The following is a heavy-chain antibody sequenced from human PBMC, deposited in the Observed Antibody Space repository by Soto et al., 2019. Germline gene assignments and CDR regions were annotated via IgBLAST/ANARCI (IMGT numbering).Heavy chain of an antibody. CDR2: ISAYNGNT. CDR1: GYTFTSYG. CDR3: AREGGSSWYDCYYYYGMDV. J-gene: IGHJ6*02. D-gene: IGHD6-13*01. V-gene: IGHV1-18*01. Sequence: ASVKVSCKASGYTFTSYGISWVRQAPGQGLEWMGWISAYNGNTNYAQKLQGRVTMTTDTSTSTAYMELRSLRSDDTAVYYCAREGGSSWYDCYYYYGMDVWGQGTTVTVSS.